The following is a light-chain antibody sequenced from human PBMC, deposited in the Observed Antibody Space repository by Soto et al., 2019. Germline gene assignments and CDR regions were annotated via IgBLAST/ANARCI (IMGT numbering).Light chain of an antibody. CDR3: SSYAGSNNRYV. Sequence: QSALTQPPFASGSPGQSVTISCTGTSSDVGGYNFVSWYQQHPGKAPKLMIYEVSKRPSGVPDRFSGSKSDNTASLTVSGLQAEDEADYYCSSYAGSNNRYVFGTGTKVTVL. CDR2: EVS. V-gene: IGLV2-8*01. J-gene: IGLJ1*01. CDR1: SSDVGGYNF.